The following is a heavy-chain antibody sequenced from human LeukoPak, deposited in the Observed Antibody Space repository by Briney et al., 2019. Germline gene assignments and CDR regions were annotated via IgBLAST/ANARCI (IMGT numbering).Heavy chain of an antibody. CDR3: ASAFWSGRTTDAFDI. CDR2: IYYSGST. CDR1: GGSISSGGYY. D-gene: IGHD3-3*01. J-gene: IGHJ3*02. V-gene: IGHV4-31*03. Sequence: PSETLSLTCTVSGGSISSGGYYLSWIRQHPGKGLEWIVYIYYSGSTYYNPSLKSRVTISVDTSKNQFSLKLSSVTAADTAVYYCASAFWSGRTTDAFDIWGQGTMVTVSS.